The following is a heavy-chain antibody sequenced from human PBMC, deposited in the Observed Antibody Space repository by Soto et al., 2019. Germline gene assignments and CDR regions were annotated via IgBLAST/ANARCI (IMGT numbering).Heavy chain of an antibody. D-gene: IGHD2-15*01. CDR1: GFTFSSYS. V-gene: IGHV3-21*01. J-gene: IGHJ6*02. CDR3: AREMGYCSGGSCYSAGMDV. Sequence: EVQLVESGGGLVKPGGSLRLSCAASGFTFSSYSMNWVRQAPGKGLEWVSSISSSSSYIYYADSVKGRFTISRDNAKNSLYLQMNSLRAEDTAVYYCAREMGYCSGGSCYSAGMDVWGQGTTVTVSS. CDR2: ISSSSSYI.